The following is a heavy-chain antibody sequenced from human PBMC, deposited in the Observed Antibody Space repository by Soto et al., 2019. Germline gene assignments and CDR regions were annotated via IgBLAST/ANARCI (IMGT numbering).Heavy chain of an antibody. D-gene: IGHD4-4*01. Sequence: QVQLVQSGAEVKKPGSSVKVSCKASGGTFSTYTITWVRQAPGQGLEWMGRIIPIIGIINYAQKFQGRVTVSADKFTGTVYMELTGLRSDDTAVYYCAGDPDSHYNDSHASPYPWGQGTLVTVSS. CDR3: AGDPDSHYNDSHASPYP. V-gene: IGHV1-69*08. J-gene: IGHJ5*02. CDR2: IIPIIGII. CDR1: GGTFSTYT.